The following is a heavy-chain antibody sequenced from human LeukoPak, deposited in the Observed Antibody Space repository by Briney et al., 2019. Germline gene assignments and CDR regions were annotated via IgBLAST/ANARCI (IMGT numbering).Heavy chain of an antibody. CDR3: ARLVLTVWFGESPYYFDY. CDR2: IYYSGST. D-gene: IGHD3-10*01. V-gene: IGHV4-30-4*08. Sequence: SETLSLTCTVSGGSISSGDYYWSWIRQPPGKGLEWIGYIYYSGSTYYNPSLKSRVTISVDTSKNQFSLKLSSVTAADTAVYYCARLVLTVWFGESPYYFDYWGQGTLVTVSS. CDR1: GGSISSGDYY. J-gene: IGHJ4*02.